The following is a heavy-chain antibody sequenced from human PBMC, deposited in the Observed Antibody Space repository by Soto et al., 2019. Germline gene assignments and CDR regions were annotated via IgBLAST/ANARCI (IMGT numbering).Heavy chain of an antibody. CDR1: GYTFTSYA. CDR2: INAGNSHT. D-gene: IGHD2-15*01. CDR3: ARDVGGADY. J-gene: IGHJ4*02. V-gene: IGHV1-3*01. Sequence: QVQLVQSGAEVKKPGAAVKVVCKASGYTFTSYAMHWVRQAPGQRLEWMGWINAGNSHTKYSQKFQGRVTITRDTSASTAYMELSSLRSEDTAVYYSARDVGGADYWGQGTLVTVSS.